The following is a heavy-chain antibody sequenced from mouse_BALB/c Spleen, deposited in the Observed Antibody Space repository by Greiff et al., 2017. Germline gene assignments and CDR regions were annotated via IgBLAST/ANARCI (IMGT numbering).Heavy chain of an antibody. V-gene: IGHV7-3*02. CDR3: ARDWNWSMDY. CDR2: IRNKANGYTT. D-gene: IGHD4-1*01. CDR1: GFTFTDYY. J-gene: IGHJ4*01. Sequence: EVNVVESGGGLVQPGGSLRLSCATSGFTFTDYYMNWVRQPPGKALEWLGFIRNKANGYTTEYSASVKGRFTISRDNSQSILYLQMNTLRAEDSATYYCARDWNWSMDYWGQGTSVTVSS.